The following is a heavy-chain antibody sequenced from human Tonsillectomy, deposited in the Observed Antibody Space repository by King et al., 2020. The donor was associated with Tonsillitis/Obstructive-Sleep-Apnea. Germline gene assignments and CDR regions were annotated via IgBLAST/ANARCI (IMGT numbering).Heavy chain of an antibody. CDR2: IYYSGST. Sequence: VQLQESGPGLVKPSETLSLTCTVSGGSISSYYWSWIRQPPGKGLEWIGYIYYSGSTNYNPSPKSRVTISVDTSKNQFSLKLSSVTAADTAVYYCARGGSIRRVNWFDPWGQGTLVTVSS. CDR3: ARGGSIRRVNWFDP. D-gene: IGHD3-10*01. V-gene: IGHV4-59*01. CDR1: GGSISSYY. J-gene: IGHJ5*02.